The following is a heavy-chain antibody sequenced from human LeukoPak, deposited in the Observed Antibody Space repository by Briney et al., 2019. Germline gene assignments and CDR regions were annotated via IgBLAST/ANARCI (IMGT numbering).Heavy chain of an antibody. Sequence: GGSLRLSCAASGFTFSSYGMHWVRQAPGKGLEWVAVISYDGSNKYYADSVKGRFTISRDNSKNTLYLQMNSLRAEDTAVYYCAREWQQLGYDAFDIWGQGTMVTVSS. CDR2: ISYDGSNK. D-gene: IGHD6-13*01. V-gene: IGHV3-30*03. J-gene: IGHJ3*02. CDR1: GFTFSSYG. CDR3: AREWQQLGYDAFDI.